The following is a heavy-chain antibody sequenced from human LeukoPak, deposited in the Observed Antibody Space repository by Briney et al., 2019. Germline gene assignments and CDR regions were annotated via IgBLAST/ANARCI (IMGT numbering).Heavy chain of an antibody. Sequence: SETLSLTCTVSGVSTSSHYWSWLRQPPGKGLDYIGYIYHSGSTNYHPSLRSRVTMSVDTSKKQFSLRLSSVTAADTAVYYCARLTGMTGAFDIWSQGTMVTVST. V-gene: IGHV4-59*11. CDR3: ARLTGMTGAFDI. CDR1: GVSTSSHY. D-gene: IGHD1-20*01. J-gene: IGHJ3*02. CDR2: IYHSGST.